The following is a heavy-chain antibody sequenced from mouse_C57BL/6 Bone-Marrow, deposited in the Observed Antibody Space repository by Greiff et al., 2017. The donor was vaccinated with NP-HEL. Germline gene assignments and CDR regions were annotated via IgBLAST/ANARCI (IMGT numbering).Heavy chain of an antibody. V-gene: IGHV1-59*01. J-gene: IGHJ3*01. CDR2: IDPSDSYT. CDR1: GYTFTSYW. CDR3: ERVSTMVEWFAY. Sequence: HVQLQQPGAELVRPGTSVKLSCKASGYTFTSYWMHCVKQRPGQGLELIGVIDPSDSYTNYNKKFNGKATLTVDTSSSTAYMQLSSVTSEDSPVYYCERVSTMVEWFAYWGQGTLVTGSA. D-gene: IGHD2-2*01.